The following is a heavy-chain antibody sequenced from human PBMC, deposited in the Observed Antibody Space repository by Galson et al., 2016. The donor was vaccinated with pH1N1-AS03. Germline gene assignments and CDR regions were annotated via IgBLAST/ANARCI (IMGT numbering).Heavy chain of an antibody. CDR1: GLSLSTGGMR. Sequence: PALVKPTQTLTLTCTVSGLSLSTGGMRVSWIRQPPGKALEWLGRIDWDDGTFYSTSLKTRLTISKDTSKNQVVPTMTNMDPVDTGTYYCARTLNYNTGLDVWGPGATVTVSS. V-gene: IGHV2-70*04. CDR2: IDWDDGT. D-gene: IGHD5-24*01. J-gene: IGHJ6*02. CDR3: ARTLNYNTGLDV.